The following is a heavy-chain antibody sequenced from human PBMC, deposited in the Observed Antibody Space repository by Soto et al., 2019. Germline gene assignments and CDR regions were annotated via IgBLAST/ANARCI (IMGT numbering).Heavy chain of an antibody. CDR3: ARGREGVVATH. Sequence: QVQLQQWGPGLLKPSETLSLNCAVTGGSLSGYYWSWIRQAPGKGLEWIGEVKDGGHTNYSPSLRGRVTISSDASNNQFSLRLNSVTAADTGVYYCARGREGVVATHWDQGSLVTVSS. CDR1: GGSLSGYY. D-gene: IGHD5-12*01. CDR2: VKDGGHT. J-gene: IGHJ4*02. V-gene: IGHV4-34*01.